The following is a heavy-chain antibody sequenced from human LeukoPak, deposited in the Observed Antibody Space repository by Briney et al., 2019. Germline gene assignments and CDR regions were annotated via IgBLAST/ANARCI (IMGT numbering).Heavy chain of an antibody. J-gene: IGHJ4*02. D-gene: IGHD6-19*01. CDR1: GFIFSSHA. V-gene: IGHV3-23*01. Sequence: GGSLRLSCAGSGFIFSSHAMNWVRQAPGKGLEWVSVMSGSGVTTYYADSVKGRFSSSRDNSKNTLYLQMNSLRVEDTAVYYCARGFLGGTDQYFDSWGQGTLVTVSS. CDR2: MSGSGVTT. CDR3: ARGFLGGTDQYFDS.